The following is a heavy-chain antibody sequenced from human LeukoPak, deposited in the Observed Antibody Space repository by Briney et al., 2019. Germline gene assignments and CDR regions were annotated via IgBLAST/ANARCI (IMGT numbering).Heavy chain of an antibody. Sequence: GGSLRLSCAASGFTFSNYGMHWVRQAPGKGLEWVAFIRYDGSNKYCADSVKGRFTISRDNSKNTLYLQMNSLRAEDTAVYYCAKNSPVGDSSGYYSASFNYWGQGTLVTVSS. CDR1: GFTFSNYG. J-gene: IGHJ4*02. CDR3: AKNSPVGDSSGYYSASFNY. D-gene: IGHD3-22*01. CDR2: IRYDGSNK. V-gene: IGHV3-30*02.